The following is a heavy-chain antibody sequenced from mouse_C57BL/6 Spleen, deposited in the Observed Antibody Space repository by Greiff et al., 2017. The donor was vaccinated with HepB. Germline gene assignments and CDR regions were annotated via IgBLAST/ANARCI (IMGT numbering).Heavy chain of an antibody. J-gene: IGHJ2*01. CDR1: GFSLSTSGMG. V-gene: IGHV8-12*01. CDR2: IYWDDDK. D-gene: IGHD2-5*01. CDR3: ARSEDSNYVGYFDY. Sequence: QVTLKVCGPGILQSSQTLSLTCSFSGFSLSTSGMGVSWIRQPSGKGLEWLAHIYWDDDKRYNPSLKSRLTISKDTSRNQVFLKITSVDTADTATYYCARSEDSNYVGYFDYWGQGTTLTVSS.